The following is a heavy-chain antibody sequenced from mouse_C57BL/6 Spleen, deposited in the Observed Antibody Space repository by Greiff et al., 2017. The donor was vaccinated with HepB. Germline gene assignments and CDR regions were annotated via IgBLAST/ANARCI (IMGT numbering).Heavy chain of an antibody. V-gene: IGHV1-76*01. CDR2: IYPGSGNT. J-gene: IGHJ1*03. D-gene: IGHD4-1*01. CDR1: GYTFTDYY. CDR3: ARGVLTGYWYFDV. Sequence: QVQLQQSGAELVRPGASVKLSCKASGYTFTDYYINWVKQRPGQGLEWIARIYPGSGNTYYNEKFKGKATLTAEKSSSTAYMQLSSLTSEDSAVYFCARGVLTGYWYFDVWGTGTTVTVSS.